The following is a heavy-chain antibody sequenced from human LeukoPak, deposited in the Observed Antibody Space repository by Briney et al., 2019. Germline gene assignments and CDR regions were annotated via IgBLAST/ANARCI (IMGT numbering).Heavy chain of an antibody. CDR2: IRSGGTYI. CDR1: GFTFSTYS. J-gene: IGHJ4*02. CDR3: ARDGIFDF. V-gene: IGHV3-21*01. Sequence: GGSLRLSCAASGFTFSTYSMHWVRQAPGKGLEWVSSIRSGGTYINYADSVKGRFTISRDDAKNSLYLQMNSLRAKDTAVCYCARDGIFDFWGQGTLVTVSS.